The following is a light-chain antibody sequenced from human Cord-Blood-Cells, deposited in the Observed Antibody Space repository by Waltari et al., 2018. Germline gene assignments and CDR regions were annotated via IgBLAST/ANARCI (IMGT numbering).Light chain of an antibody. V-gene: IGLV2-14*01. Sequence: QSALTQPASVSGPPGQSLTLSCTGTSSDAGGYNYVSWYQQHPGKAPKLMIYEVSNRPSGVSNRFSGSKSGNTASLTISGLQAEDEADYYCSSYTSSSTLVFGGGTKLTVL. CDR2: EVS. J-gene: IGLJ2*01. CDR3: SSYTSSSTLV. CDR1: SSDAGGYNY.